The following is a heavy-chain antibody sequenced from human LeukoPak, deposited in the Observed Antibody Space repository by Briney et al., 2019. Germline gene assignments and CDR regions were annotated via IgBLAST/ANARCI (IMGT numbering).Heavy chain of an antibody. CDR1: GGSISSSSYY. CDR2: IYYSGST. J-gene: IGHJ5*02. Sequence: SETLSLTCTVSGGSISSSSYYWGWIRQPPGKGLEWIGSIYYSGSTYYNPSLKSRVTISVDTSKNQFSLKLSSVTAAVTAVYYCAVGYCSGGSCYPTQNNWFDPWGQGTLVTVSS. D-gene: IGHD2-15*01. V-gene: IGHV4-39*01. CDR3: AVGYCSGGSCYPTQNNWFDP.